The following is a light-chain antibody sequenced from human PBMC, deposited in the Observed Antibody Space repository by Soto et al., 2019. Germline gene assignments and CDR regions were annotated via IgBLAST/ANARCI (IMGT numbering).Light chain of an antibody. J-gene: IGLJ2*01. CDR2: DVN. Sequence: QSALTQPRSVSGSPGQSVTISCTGTSSDVGGYNYVSWYQQHPGKAPKLMIYDVNKRPSGVPDRCSGSKSGNTASLTISGLQAEDQADYYCCSYAGSYPVVFGGGTKLTVL. CDR1: SSDVGGYNY. V-gene: IGLV2-11*01. CDR3: CSYAGSYPVV.